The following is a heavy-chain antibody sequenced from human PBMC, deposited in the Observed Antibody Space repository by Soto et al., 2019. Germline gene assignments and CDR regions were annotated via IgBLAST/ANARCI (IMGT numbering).Heavy chain of an antibody. J-gene: IGHJ4*02. CDR3: ARLPFGQYDTNGYIL. CDR1: GGSINSRPYY. D-gene: IGHD3-22*01. CDR2: VYYGGAT. Sequence: QEQLRESGPGLVKPSESLSLNCIVSGGSINSRPYYWGWFRQPPGKGLEWVGSVYYGGATAYHPSLKTRVTVSADTSKNQFSLRLNSVTAADTAMYHCARLPFGQYDTNGYILWGQGTLVTVSS. V-gene: IGHV4-39*01.